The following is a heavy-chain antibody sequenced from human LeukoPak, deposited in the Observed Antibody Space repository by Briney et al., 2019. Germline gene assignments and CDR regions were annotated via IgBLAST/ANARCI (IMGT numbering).Heavy chain of an antibody. D-gene: IGHD6-13*01. V-gene: IGHV1-69*13. CDR1: GGTFSSYA. Sequence: ASVKVSCKASGGTFSSYAISWVRQAPGQGLEWVGGIIPIFGTANYAQKFQSRVTITADESTSTAYMELSSLRSEDTAVYYCARSIAAAGYYYYGMDVWGQGTTVTVSS. J-gene: IGHJ6*02. CDR2: IIPIFGTA. CDR3: ARSIAAAGYYYYGMDV.